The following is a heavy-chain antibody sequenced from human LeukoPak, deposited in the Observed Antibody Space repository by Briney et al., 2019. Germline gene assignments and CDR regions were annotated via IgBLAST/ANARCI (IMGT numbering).Heavy chain of an antibody. J-gene: IGHJ4*02. CDR2: IYSGGST. D-gene: IGHD5-18*01. CDR1: GFTVSSNY. CDR3: ARGYSYGRFDY. Sequence: GGSLRLSCAASGFTVSSNYMSWVRQAPGKGLEGVSVIYSGGSTYYADSVKGRFTISRDNSKNTLYIQMNSLRAEDTAVYYGARGYSYGRFDYWGQGTLVTVSS. V-gene: IGHV3-66*01.